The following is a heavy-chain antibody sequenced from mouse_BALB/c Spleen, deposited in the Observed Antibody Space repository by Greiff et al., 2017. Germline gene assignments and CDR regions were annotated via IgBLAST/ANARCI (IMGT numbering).Heavy chain of an antibody. CDR2: IYWDDDK. D-gene: IGHD2-1*01. V-gene: IGHV8-12*01. Sequence: QVTLKVSGPGILQPSQTLSLTCSFSGFSLSTSGMGVSWIRQPSGKGLEWLAHIYWDDDKRYNPSLKSRLTISKDTSSNQVFLKITSVDTADTATYYCARRGGNGNYGAFAYWGQGTLVTVSA. J-gene: IGHJ3*01. CDR1: GFSLSTSGMG. CDR3: ARRGGNGNYGAFAY.